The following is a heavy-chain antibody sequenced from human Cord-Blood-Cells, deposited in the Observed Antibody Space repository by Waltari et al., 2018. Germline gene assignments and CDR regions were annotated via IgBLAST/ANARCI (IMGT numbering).Heavy chain of an antibody. Sequence: QVHLQESGPGLVTPSETLSLTCTVSGGSISSYYWSWIRQPPGKGLEWIGYISYSGRTTYNPSLKSRVTISVDPSKNQFSLKLSSVTAADTAVYYGARQKARHYYYYGMDVWGQGTTVTVAS. V-gene: IGHV4-59*01. CDR2: ISYSGRT. CDR1: GGSISSYY. D-gene: IGHD6-6*01. CDR3: ARQKARHYYYYGMDV. J-gene: IGHJ6*02.